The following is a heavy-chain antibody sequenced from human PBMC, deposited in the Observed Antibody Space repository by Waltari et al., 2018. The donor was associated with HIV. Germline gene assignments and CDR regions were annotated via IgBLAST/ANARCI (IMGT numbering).Heavy chain of an antibody. Sequence: QVHLVQSGAEVKKPGASVRLSCATSGYNFIDYYIHWVRQAHGQGLQWVGWLNPNSGITLHSQALQGRVTVSRDISLNTVYLDLTNLRPDDTAIYDCARDRARERVVGQFWGPGTPLTVST. D-gene: IGHD1-26*01. CDR3: ARDRARERVVGQF. J-gene: IGHJ1*01. CDR2: LNPNSGIT. CDR1: GYNFIDYY. V-gene: IGHV1-2*02.